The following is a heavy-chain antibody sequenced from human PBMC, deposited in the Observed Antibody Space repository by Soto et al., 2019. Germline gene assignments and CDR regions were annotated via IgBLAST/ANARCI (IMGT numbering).Heavy chain of an antibody. J-gene: IGHJ4*02. D-gene: IGHD5-18*01. CDR2: ISYDGSNK. CDR1: GFTFSSYA. V-gene: IGHV3-30-3*01. CDR3: ARDRDTASYFDY. Sequence: PGGSLRLSCAASGFTFSSYAMHWVRQAPGKGLEWVAVISYDGSNKYYADSVKGRFTISRDNSKNTLYLQMNSLRAEDTAVYYCARDRDTASYFDYWGQGTLVTVSS.